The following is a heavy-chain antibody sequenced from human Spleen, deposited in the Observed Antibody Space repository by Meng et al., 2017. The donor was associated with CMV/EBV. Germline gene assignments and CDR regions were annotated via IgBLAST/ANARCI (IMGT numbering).Heavy chain of an antibody. J-gene: IGHJ4*02. CDR1: GGSITTPNYY. CDR2: FYSVTTT. V-gene: IGHV4-39*07. D-gene: IGHD5-24*01. CDR3: ARGPSRRLQFSFDY. Sequence: PLQESGPGLVKPSGTLSLICTVSGGSITTPNYYWGWIRQPPGKGLEWIGTFYSVTTTFYNPSLRSRLIISVDTSKNQFSLTLTSVTAADTAVYYCARGPSRRLQFSFDYWGQGTLVTVSS.